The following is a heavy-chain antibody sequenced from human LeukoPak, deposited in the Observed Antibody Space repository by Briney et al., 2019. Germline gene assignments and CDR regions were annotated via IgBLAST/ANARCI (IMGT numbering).Heavy chain of an antibody. CDR2: IYPSGTT. Sequence: SETPSLTCTVSGYSISSGYYWGWIRQPPGKGLEWIGNIYPSGTTYYNPSLKTRVTISVDTSKNQFSLKLSSVTAADTAVYYCARTTEGYCSSASCFGFSYSYYMDVWGKGTTVTISS. V-gene: IGHV4-38-2*02. J-gene: IGHJ6*03. D-gene: IGHD2-2*01. CDR1: GYSISSGYY. CDR3: ARTTEGYCSSASCFGFSYSYYMDV.